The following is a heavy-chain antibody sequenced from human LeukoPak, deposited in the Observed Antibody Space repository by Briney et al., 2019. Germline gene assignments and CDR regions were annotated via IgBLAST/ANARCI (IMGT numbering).Heavy chain of an antibody. D-gene: IGHD6-19*01. J-gene: IGHJ6*03. V-gene: IGHV1-2*02. CDR3: ARTYSSGWGYSYYYMDV. CDR1: GYTFTGYY. CDR2: INPNSGGT. Sequence: GASVKVSCKASGYTFTGYYMHWVRQAPGQGLEWMGWINPNSGGTNYAQKFQGRVTMTRDTSISTAYMELSRLRSDDTAVYYCARTYSSGWGYSYYYMDVWGKGTTVTVSS.